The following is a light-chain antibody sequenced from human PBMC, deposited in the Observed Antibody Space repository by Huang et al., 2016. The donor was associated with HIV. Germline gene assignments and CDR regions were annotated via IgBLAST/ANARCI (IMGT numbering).Light chain of an antibody. J-gene: IGKJ1*01. CDR3: QQTYTVPWT. CDR2: RAP. V-gene: IGKV1-39*01. Sequence: DIQMTQSPSSLSASVGDRVTIPCRASQNIASSLHWYKQRAGSAPTLLISRAPNLESGDPSRFGFSGSGSDFTLTISSLQPDDFATYYCQQTYTVPWTFGQGTKVEV. CDR1: QNIASS.